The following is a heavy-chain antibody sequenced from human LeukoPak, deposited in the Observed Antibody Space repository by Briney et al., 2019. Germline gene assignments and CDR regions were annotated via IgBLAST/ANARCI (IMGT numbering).Heavy chain of an antibody. CDR1: GFTFSSYE. Sequence: PGGSLRLSCAASGFTFSSYEMNWARQAPGKGLEWVSYISSSCSTIYYADSVKGRFTISRDNAKNSLYLQMNSLRAEDTAVYYCARGPYASGSYGRRGWVHYMDVWDKGTTVTVSS. CDR3: ARGPYASGSYGRRGWVHYMDV. D-gene: IGHD3-10*01. CDR2: ISSSCSTI. V-gene: IGHV3-48*03. J-gene: IGHJ6*03.